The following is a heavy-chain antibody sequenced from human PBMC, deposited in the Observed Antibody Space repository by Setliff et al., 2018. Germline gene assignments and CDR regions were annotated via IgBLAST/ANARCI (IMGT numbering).Heavy chain of an antibody. CDR1: GFTFSAYG. J-gene: IGHJ4*02. CDR3: TRDLSPITLMLVGVFYYFDL. D-gene: IGHD3-22*01. Sequence: GGSLRLSCAASGFTFSAYGMHWVRQAPGKGLEWVAFIRFDGGNKYYADSVKGRFTISRDNSKSTLYLQINSLRGEDSAVYYCTRDLSPITLMLVGVFYYFDLWGQGTLVTVSS. V-gene: IGHV3-30*02. CDR2: IRFDGGNK.